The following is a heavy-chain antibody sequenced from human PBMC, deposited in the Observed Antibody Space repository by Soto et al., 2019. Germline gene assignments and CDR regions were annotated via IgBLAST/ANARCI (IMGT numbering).Heavy chain of an antibody. D-gene: IGHD3-22*01. CDR3: ARAYDEEDLYYFDP. Sequence: PSETLSLTCTVSGGSISSYYWSWIRQPPGKGLEWIGYIYYSGSTNYNPSLKSRVTISVDTSKNQFSLKLSSVTAADTAVYYCARAYDEEDLYYFDPWGQGTLVTVSS. V-gene: IGHV4-59*01. CDR1: GGSISSYY. J-gene: IGHJ4*02. CDR2: IYYSGST.